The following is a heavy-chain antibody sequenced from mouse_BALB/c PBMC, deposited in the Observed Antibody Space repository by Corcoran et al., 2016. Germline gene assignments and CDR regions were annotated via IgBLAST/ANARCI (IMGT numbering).Heavy chain of an antibody. CDR1: GYTFTNYG. J-gene: IGHJ2*01. Sequence: QIQLVQSGPELKKPGETVKISCKASGYTFTNYGMNWVKQVQGKGLKWMGWINTYTGEPTYADDFKGRFAFSLETSARTAYLQINNLKNEDMATYFCAKGYRYDLDYWGQGTTLTVSS. CDR2: INTYTGEP. D-gene: IGHD2-14*01. V-gene: IGHV9-1*02. CDR3: AKGYRYDLDY.